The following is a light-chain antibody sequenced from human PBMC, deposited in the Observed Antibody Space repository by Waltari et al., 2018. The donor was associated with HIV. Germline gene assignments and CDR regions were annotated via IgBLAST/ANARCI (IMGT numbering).Light chain of an antibody. V-gene: IGLV1-40*01. CDR2: ANS. Sequence: QSVLTQPPSVSGAPGQRVTISCSGSSSNIGTGYDVQWYQQLPGTAPKLLMYANSYRPSGVPDRFSGSKSGTSASLAITGLQAEDEADYFCQSYDRSLSASVVFGGGTKLTVL. J-gene: IGLJ2*01. CDR1: SSNIGTGYD. CDR3: QSYDRSLSASVV.